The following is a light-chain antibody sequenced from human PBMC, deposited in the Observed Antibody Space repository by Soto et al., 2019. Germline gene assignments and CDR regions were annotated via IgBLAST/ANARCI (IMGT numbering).Light chain of an antibody. CDR2: ANT. Sequence: QSVLTQPPSVSGAPGQRVTISCPGNSSNIGAGYDVQWYQQLPGTAPKLLIYANTNRPSGVPARFSGSKSGTSAFLAITGLQAEDEADYYCQSSDNRLTTSYVFGSGTKVTVL. V-gene: IGLV1-40*01. CDR3: QSSDNRLTTSYV. J-gene: IGLJ1*01. CDR1: SSNIGAGYD.